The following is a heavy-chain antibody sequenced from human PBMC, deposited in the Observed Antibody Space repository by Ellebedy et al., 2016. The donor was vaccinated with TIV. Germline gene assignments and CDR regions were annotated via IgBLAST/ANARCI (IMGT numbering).Heavy chain of an antibody. J-gene: IGHJ4*02. CDR2: ISSSSSYT. D-gene: IGHD3-10*01. CDR1: GFTFSDYY. V-gene: IGHV3-11*06. CDR3: ARDPTIGSPGDY. Sequence: PGGSLRLSCAASGFTFSDYYISWTRQAPGKGLEWVSYISSSSSYTNYADSVKGRFTISRDNANNSLYLQMNSLRAEDTAVYYCARDPTIGSPGDYWGQGTLVTVSS.